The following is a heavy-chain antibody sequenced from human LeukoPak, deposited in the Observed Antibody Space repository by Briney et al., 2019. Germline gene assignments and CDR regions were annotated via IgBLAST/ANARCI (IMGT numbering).Heavy chain of an antibody. CDR2: INQFGTT. Sequence: LETLSLTCGVYGGSFSGYYWSWIRQTPRKGLEWIGEINQFGTTTYNPSLKSRVTISVDASQNHFSLNLTSLTAADMGVYFCARGPGGHRDTGACDIWGQGTMVTVSS. J-gene: IGHJ3*02. D-gene: IGHD2-8*02. CDR3: ARGPGGHRDTGACDI. V-gene: IGHV4-34*01. CDR1: GGSFSGYY.